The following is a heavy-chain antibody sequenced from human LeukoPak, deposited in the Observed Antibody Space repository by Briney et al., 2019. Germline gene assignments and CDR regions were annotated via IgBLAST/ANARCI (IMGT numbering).Heavy chain of an antibody. V-gene: IGHV4-31*03. J-gene: IGHJ4*02. CDR1: GGSISSGGYY. CDR3: ARVFENYYDSSGHLDY. Sequence: ASETLSLTCTVSGGSISSGGYYWSWIRQHPGKGLEWIGYIYYSGSTYYNPSLKSRVTISVDTSKNQFSLKLSSVTAADTAVYYCARVFENYYDSSGHLDYWGQGTLVTVSS. D-gene: IGHD3-22*01. CDR2: IYYSGST.